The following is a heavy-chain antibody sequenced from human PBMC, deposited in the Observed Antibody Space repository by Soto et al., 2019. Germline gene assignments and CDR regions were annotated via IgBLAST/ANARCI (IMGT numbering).Heavy chain of an antibody. Sequence: QLQLHESGPGLVKPSETLSLTCNVSGDSIGRFYWSWIRQSAGKGLEWIGRVYSTGGVTYNPALKGRVTISLDRSNNHFALEISSVTAADTGGYFCARDLSGTGLDIWGRGTRVSVSS. CDR3: ARDLSGTGLDI. CDR2: VYSTGGV. J-gene: IGHJ6*02. V-gene: IGHV4-4*07. CDR1: GDSIGRFY. D-gene: IGHD1-26*01.